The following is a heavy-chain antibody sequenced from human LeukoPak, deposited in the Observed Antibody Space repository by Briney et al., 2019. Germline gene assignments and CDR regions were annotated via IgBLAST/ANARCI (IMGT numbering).Heavy chain of an antibody. V-gene: IGHV3-23*01. CDR3: AKEGLWSSNGLPFDY. D-gene: IGHD6-19*01. CDR2: ISASGGST. Sequence: GGSLRLSCAASGFTFSSYAMSWVRQAPGRGLEWVSVISASGGSTHYADSVKGRFTISRDNSKNTLSLQMNSLRAEDTAVYFCAKEGLWSSNGLPFDYWGQGTLVTVSS. J-gene: IGHJ4*02. CDR1: GFTFSSYA.